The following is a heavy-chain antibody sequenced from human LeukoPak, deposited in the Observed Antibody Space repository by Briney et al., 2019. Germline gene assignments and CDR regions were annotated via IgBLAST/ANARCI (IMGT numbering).Heavy chain of an antibody. CDR3: ARDVGILWFGDIGMFDY. D-gene: IGHD3-10*01. J-gene: IGHJ4*02. V-gene: IGHV1-2*06. CDR1: GYTFTGYY. Sequence: ASVKVSCKASGYTFTGYYMHWVRQAPGQGLEWMGRINPNSGGTNYAQKFQGRVTMTRDTSISTAYMELSRLRSDDTAMYYCARDVGILWFGDIGMFDYWGQGTLVTVSS. CDR2: INPNSGGT.